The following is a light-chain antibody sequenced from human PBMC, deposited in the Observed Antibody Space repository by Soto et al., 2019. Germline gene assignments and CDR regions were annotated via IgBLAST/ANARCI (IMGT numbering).Light chain of an antibody. J-gene: IGLJ2*01. Sequence: QSVLTQPPSASETPEQRVTICCSGNSSNIGRNTVNWYQHLPGTTPKLLIYNNYQRPSGVPDRFSASKSGTSASLAISGLQSEDVADYYCVAWDNSVKTMLFGGGTKLTVL. CDR3: VAWDNSVKTML. V-gene: IGLV1-44*01. CDR2: NNY. CDR1: SSNIGRNT.